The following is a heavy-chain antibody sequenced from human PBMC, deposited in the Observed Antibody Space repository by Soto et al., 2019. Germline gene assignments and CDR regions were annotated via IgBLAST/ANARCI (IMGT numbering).Heavy chain of an antibody. Sequence: EGQLVESGGGLVQPGGSLRLSCPVSGFTFSSYWMTWVRRAPGKGLEWVANINLDGSEKYYVDAVKGRFTISRDNAKNSLYLEMRDLRANDTAVYYCARGAMAGNEVPGDWGQGTLVTVSS. CDR2: INLDGSEK. V-gene: IGHV3-7*05. D-gene: IGHD1-1*01. CDR3: ARGAMAGNEVPGD. CDR1: GFTFSSYW. J-gene: IGHJ1*01.